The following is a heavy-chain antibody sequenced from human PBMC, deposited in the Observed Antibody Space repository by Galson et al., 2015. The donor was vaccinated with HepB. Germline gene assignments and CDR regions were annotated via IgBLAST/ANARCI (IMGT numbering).Heavy chain of an antibody. D-gene: IGHD3-10*01. CDR2: IYSGGST. V-gene: IGHV3-66*01. Sequence: SLRLSCAASGFTVSSNYMSWVRQAPGKGLEWVSVIYSGGSTYYADSVKGRFTISRDNSKNTLYLQMNSLRAEDTAVYYCARVTMVRGPDLYYFDYWGQGTLVTVSS. CDR3: ARVTMVRGPDLYYFDY. CDR1: GFTVSSNY. J-gene: IGHJ4*02.